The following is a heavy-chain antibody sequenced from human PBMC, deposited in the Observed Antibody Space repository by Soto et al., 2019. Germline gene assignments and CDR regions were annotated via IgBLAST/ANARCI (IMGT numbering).Heavy chain of an antibody. CDR1: GFTFSSYA. D-gene: IGHD2-2*02. CDR3: AKDPSSSETILVVPAAIHYFDY. V-gene: IGHV3-23*01. J-gene: IGHJ4*02. Sequence: EVQLLESGGGLVQPGGSLRLSCAASGFTFSSYAMSWVRQAPGKGLEWVSAISGSGGSTYYADSVKGRFTISRDNSKNTLYLQMNSLRAEDTAVYYCAKDPSSSETILVVPAAIHYFDYWGQGTLVTVSS. CDR2: ISGSGGST.